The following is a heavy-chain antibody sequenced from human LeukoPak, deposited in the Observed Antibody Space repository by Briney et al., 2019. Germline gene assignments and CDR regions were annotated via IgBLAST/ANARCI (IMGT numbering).Heavy chain of an antibody. CDR3: ARGRYYGSGTYYLDAAY. V-gene: IGHV1-69*04. CDR1: GGTFNNYA. Sequence: SVKVSCKASGGTFNNYAINWVRQAPGQGLEWMGRIIPILGVPDYAQRFQGRVTITADISTTTAYMELSSLRSEDTAVYFCARGRYYGSGTYYLDAAYWGQGTLVTVSS. J-gene: IGHJ4*02. D-gene: IGHD3-10*01. CDR2: IIPILGVP.